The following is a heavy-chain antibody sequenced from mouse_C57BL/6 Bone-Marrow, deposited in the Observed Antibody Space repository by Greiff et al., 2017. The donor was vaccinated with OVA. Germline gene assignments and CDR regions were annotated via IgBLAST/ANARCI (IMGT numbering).Heavy chain of an antibody. V-gene: IGHV1-18*01. CDR2: INPNNGGT. CDR1: GYTFTDYN. CDR3: ARGAYYGSSRAWFAY. D-gene: IGHD1-1*01. Sequence: EVQLQQSGPELVKPGASVKIPCKASGYTFTDYNMDWVKQSHGKSLEWIGDINPNNGGTIYNQKFKGKATLTVDKSSSTAYMELRSLTSEDTAVYYCARGAYYGSSRAWFAYWGQGTLVTVSA. J-gene: IGHJ3*01.